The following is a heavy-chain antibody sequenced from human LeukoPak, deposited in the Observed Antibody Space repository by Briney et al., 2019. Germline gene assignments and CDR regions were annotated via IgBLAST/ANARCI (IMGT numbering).Heavy chain of an antibody. V-gene: IGHV3-20*04. CDR3: AREDYDYVWGSYPSGGFDP. D-gene: IGHD3-16*02. CDR1: GFTFDDYG. J-gene: IGHJ5*02. CDR2: INWNGGSI. Sequence: GGSLRLSCAASGFTFDDYGMSWVRQAPGKGLEWVSGINWNGGSIGYADSVKGRFTISRDNAKNSLYLQMNSLRAEDTALYYCAREDYDYVWGSYPSGGFDPWGQGTLVTVSS.